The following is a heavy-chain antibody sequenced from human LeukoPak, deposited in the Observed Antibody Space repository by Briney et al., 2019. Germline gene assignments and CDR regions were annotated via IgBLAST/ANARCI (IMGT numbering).Heavy chain of an antibody. CDR1: GFTFSSYS. CDR2: ISSSSSYI. V-gene: IGHV3-21*01. Sequence: GGSLRLSCAASGFTFSSYSMNWVRQAPGKGLEWVSSISSSSSYIYYADSVKGRFTISRDNAMNSLYLQMNSLRAEDTAVYYCARWGSAAVVDYWGQGTLVTVSS. J-gene: IGHJ4*02. D-gene: IGHD6-13*01. CDR3: ARWGSAAVVDY.